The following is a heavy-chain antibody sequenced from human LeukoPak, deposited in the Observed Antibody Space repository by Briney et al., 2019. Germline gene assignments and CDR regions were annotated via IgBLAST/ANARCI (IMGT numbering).Heavy chain of an antibody. V-gene: IGHV3-21*01. J-gene: IGHJ1*01. D-gene: IGHD3-10*01. CDR3: ARDPDGSGSY. CDR1: GFTFSSYN. Sequence: GGSLRLSCAASGFTFSSYNMHWVRQAPGKGLEWVSSISSSGSYIYYADSVKGRFTISRDNAKNSLYLQMNSLRAEDTAVYYCARDPDGSGSYWGQGTLVTVSS. CDR2: ISSSGSYI.